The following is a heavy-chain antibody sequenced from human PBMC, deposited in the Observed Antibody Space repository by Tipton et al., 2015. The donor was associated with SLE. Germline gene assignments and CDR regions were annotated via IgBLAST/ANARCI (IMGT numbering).Heavy chain of an antibody. CDR2: INPSGGST. Sequence: QVQLVQSGAEVKTPGASVKVSCKASGYTFTTYSLHWVRQAPGQGLEWMGMINPSGGSTIFAQRVQGRVTMTRDTFTGRVLMELSSLRSEDTAVYYCVREHLRAYNLWGRGTTVTVSS. J-gene: IGHJ3*01. V-gene: IGHV1-46*03. D-gene: IGHD3-3*02. CDR1: GYTFTTYS. CDR3: VREHLRAYNL.